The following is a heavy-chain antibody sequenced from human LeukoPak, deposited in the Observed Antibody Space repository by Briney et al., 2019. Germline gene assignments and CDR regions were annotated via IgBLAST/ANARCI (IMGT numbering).Heavy chain of an antibody. J-gene: IGHJ4*02. Sequence: PSETLSLTCTVSGGSIRSSTYYWAWIRQPPGKGLEWIATGYYNGATQYNPSLKSRVTISVDTSKNHFSLEMTSVTAADTAFYYCARELAYTSADACYSCDYWGRGSLVTVSS. D-gene: IGHD2-15*01. V-gene: IGHV4-39*07. CDR2: GYYNGAT. CDR3: ARELAYTSADACYSCDY. CDR1: GGSIRSSTYY.